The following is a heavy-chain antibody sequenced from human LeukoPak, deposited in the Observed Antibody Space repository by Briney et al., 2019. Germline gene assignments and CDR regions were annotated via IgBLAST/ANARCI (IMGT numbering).Heavy chain of an antibody. Sequence: GGSLILSCAASGFSFSSYAMHWVRQPPGKGLEWVAVISFDGSEKYYADSVKGRFPISRDKSKNPLYLQMNSLRTEDTAVYYCARARYGTYWGELAYWGQGTLVTVSS. CDR3: ARARYGTYWGELAY. J-gene: IGHJ4*02. D-gene: IGHD7-27*01. CDR2: ISFDGSEK. CDR1: GFSFSSYA. V-gene: IGHV3-30*04.